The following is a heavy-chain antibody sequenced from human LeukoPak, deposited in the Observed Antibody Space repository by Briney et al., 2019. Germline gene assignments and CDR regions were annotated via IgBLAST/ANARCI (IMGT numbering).Heavy chain of an antibody. CDR2: INPNSGGT. J-gene: IGHJ4*02. Sequence: ASVKFSCKASGYTFTGYYMHWVRQAPGQGLEWMGWINPNSGGTNYAQKFQGWVTMTRDTSISTAYMELSRLRSDDTAVYYCARVENADGLDYWGQGTLVTVSS. V-gene: IGHV1-2*04. CDR3: ARVENADGLDY. CDR1: GYTFTGYY. D-gene: IGHD5-24*01.